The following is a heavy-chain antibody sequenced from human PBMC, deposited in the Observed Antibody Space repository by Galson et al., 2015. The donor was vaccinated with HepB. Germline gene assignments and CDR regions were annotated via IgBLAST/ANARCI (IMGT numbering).Heavy chain of an antibody. J-gene: IGHJ5*01. Sequence: SLRLSCAASGLTFSSYAMNWVRQAPGKGLEWVSYISSSSSIIYYADSVKGRFTISRDNAKNSLYLQMNSLRDEDTAVYYCARERGGSYSADWFDSWGQGTLVTVSS. CDR3: ARERGGSYSADWFDS. D-gene: IGHD1-26*01. V-gene: IGHV3-48*02. CDR2: ISSSSSII. CDR1: GLTFSSYA.